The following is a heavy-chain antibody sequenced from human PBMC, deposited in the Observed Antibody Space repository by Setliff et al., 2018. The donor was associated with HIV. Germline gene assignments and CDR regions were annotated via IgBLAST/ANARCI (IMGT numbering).Heavy chain of an antibody. CDR1: GYTFTGYY. V-gene: IGHV1-2*02. D-gene: IGHD3-10*01. CDR3: AQGAIRDSGSHITTR. Sequence: GASVKVSCKASGYTFTGYYMHWVRQAPGQGLEWMGWINPNSGGTNYAQKFQGRVTMTRDTSISTAYIELSRLRSDDTAVYYCAQGAIRDSGSHITTRWGQGTLVTVSS. J-gene: IGHJ4*02. CDR2: INPNSGGT.